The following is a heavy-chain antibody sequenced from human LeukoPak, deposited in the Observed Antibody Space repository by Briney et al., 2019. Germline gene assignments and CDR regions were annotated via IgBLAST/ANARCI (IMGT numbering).Heavy chain of an antibody. CDR1: GYTFTGYY. CDR3: ARDPALYYYMDV. V-gene: IGHV1-2*02. J-gene: IGHJ6*03. Sequence: ASVKVSCKASGYTFTGYYMHWVRQAPGQGLEWMGWINPNSGGTNYAQKFQGRVTMTRDTSISTAYMELSRLRSDDTAVYYCARDPALYYYMDVWGKGTTVTVSS. CDR2: INPNSGGT.